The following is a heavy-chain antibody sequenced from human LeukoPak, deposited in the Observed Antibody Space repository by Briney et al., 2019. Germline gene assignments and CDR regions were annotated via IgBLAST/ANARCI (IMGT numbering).Heavy chain of an antibody. Sequence: PGGSLRLSCAASGFTFSSYSMNWVRQAPGKGLEWVSSISSSSSYIYYADSVKGRFTISRDNAKNSLYLQMNSLRAEDTAVYYCARDSVPIYGIFLGIHGLNPWGQGTLVTVSS. CDR1: GFTFSSYS. CDR3: ARDSVPIYGIFLGIHGLNP. D-gene: IGHD3-3*01. V-gene: IGHV3-21*01. CDR2: ISSSSSYI. J-gene: IGHJ5*02.